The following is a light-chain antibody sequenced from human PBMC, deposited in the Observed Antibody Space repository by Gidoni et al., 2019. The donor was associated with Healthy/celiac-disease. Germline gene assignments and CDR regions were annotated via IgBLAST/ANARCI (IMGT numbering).Light chain of an antibody. CDR2: AAS. Sequence: DIQMTQSPSSLSASVGDRVTITCRASQGISNYVAWYQQKPGKVPKLLIDAASTLQSGVPSRFSGSGSGTDFTLTIISLQPEDVATYYCHTYNSAPYTFGQGTKLEIK. CDR1: QGISNY. V-gene: IGKV1-27*01. CDR3: HTYNSAPYT. J-gene: IGKJ2*01.